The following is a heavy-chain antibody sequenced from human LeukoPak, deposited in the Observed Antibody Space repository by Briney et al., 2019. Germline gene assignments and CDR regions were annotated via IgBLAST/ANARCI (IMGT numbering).Heavy chain of an antibody. CDR2: IYYTGST. Sequence: SETLSLTCTVSGGSISRDYWSWIRQPPGKGLEWIGYIYYTGSTNYNPSLKSRVTISVDTSKNQFSLKLSSVTAADTAVYYCARTYSGSEAAFDIWGQGTMVTVSS. CDR3: ARTYSGSEAAFDI. J-gene: IGHJ3*02. CDR1: GGSISRDY. V-gene: IGHV4-59*08. D-gene: IGHD1-26*01.